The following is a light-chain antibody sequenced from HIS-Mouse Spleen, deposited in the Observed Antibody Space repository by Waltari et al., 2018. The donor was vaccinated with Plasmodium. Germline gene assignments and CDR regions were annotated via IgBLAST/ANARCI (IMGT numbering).Light chain of an antibody. J-gene: IGKJ3*01. CDR2: GAS. CDR3: QQYNNWSFT. V-gene: IGKV3-15*01. Sequence: EIVMTQSPATLSVSPGERATLYCRASQSVSSNLAWYQQKPGQAPRLLIYGASTRATGIPARFIGSGSGTEFTLTISSLQSEDFAVYYCQQYNNWSFTFGPGTKVDIK. CDR1: QSVSSN.